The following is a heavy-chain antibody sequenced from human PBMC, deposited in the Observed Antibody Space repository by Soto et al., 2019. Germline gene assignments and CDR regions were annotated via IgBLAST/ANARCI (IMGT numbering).Heavy chain of an antibody. J-gene: IGHJ6*02. CDR2: TNSDGSST. CDR1: GFTFSSYW. D-gene: IGHD4-17*01. Sequence: GGSLRLSCAASGFTFSSYWMHWVRQAPGKGLVWVSRTNSDGSSTSYADSVKGRFTISRDNAKNTLYLQMNSLRAEDTAVYYCARALYYGDYSILMDYYGMDVWGQGTTVTVSS. V-gene: IGHV3-74*01. CDR3: ARALYYGDYSILMDYYGMDV.